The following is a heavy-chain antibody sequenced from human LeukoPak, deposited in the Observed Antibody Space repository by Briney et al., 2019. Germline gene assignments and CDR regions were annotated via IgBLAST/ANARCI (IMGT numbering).Heavy chain of an antibody. CDR3: AKGGSAFFSGSLDYYYYYYMDV. V-gene: IGHV3-23*01. Sequence: GGSLRLLCALSGFAFGSEAMRWVRQSPARGREWVASISPGGGTTYYADYVKGRFTISRDNSKNSLFVQMNSLRAEDTAVYYGAKGGSAFFSGSLDYYYYYYMDVWGKGTTVTVSS. J-gene: IGHJ6*03. D-gene: IGHD3-3*01. CDR2: ISPGGGTT. CDR1: GFAFGSEA.